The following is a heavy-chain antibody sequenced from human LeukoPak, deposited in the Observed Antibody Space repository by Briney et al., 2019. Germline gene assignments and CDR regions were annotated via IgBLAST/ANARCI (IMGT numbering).Heavy chain of an antibody. D-gene: IGHD2-15*01. V-gene: IGHV3-9*01. CDR3: VKGHCSSSSCSPNYYYYMDV. Sequence: GRSLRLSCAGSGFTFDEHAMHWVRQAPGKGLEWVSGISWNSGSIAYADSVKGRFTISRDNAKNLLFLQMSSLRAADTALYYCVKGHCSSSSCSPNYYYYMDVWGTGTTVTVSS. CDR1: GFTFDEHA. J-gene: IGHJ6*03. CDR2: ISWNSGSI.